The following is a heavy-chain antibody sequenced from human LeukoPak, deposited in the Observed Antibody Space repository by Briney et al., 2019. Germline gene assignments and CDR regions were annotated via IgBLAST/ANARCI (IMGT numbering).Heavy chain of an antibody. D-gene: IGHD4-23*01. V-gene: IGHV4-59*01. Sequence: PSETLSLTCTVSGGSISSYYWSWIRQPPGKGLEWIGYIYYSGSTNYNPSLKSRVTISVDTSKNQFSLKLSSVTAADTAVYYCARRRGYGGNSGGYYMDVWGKGTTVTVSS. CDR3: ARRRGYGGNSGGYYMDV. CDR1: GGSISSYY. J-gene: IGHJ6*03. CDR2: IYYSGST.